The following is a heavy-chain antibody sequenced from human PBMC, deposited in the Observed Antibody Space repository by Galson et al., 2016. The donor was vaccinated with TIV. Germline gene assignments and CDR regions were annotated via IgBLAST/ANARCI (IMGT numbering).Heavy chain of an antibody. D-gene: IGHD4-23*01. CDR3: ARPGNYDGDRRGAFDL. CDR1: GFTFSSWH. J-gene: IGHJ3*01. CDR2: ITYTSATI. V-gene: IGHV3-48*04. Sequence: SLRLSCAASGFTFSSWHMDWVRQAPGEGLEWISFITYTSATIYYADSVKGRFTVSRDNAKNSLYLQMNSLRAKDTAVYYCARPGNYDGDRRGAFDLRGQGTMVTVSP.